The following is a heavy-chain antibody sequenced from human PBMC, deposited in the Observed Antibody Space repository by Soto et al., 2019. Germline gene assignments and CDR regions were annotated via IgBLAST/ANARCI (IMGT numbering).Heavy chain of an antibody. D-gene: IGHD3-16*01. CDR1: GFTLTDLS. CDR2: VXPEDGXK. Sequence: XSVKVSCKVSGFTLTDLSMHWVRQAPGEGLEWMGRVXPEDGXKIYEQKFQGXXTMTEETSXETAYMEMTSLRYEHTAVYYCTIIYRGWAKFVYWGKGTLVTVYS. J-gene: IGHJ4*02. V-gene: IGHV1-24*01. CDR3: TIIYRGWAKFVY.